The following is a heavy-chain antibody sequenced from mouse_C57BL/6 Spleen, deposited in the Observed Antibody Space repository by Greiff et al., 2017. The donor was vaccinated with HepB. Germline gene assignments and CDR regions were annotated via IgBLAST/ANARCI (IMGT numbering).Heavy chain of an antibody. CDR1: GYTFTDYY. D-gene: IGHD2-5*01. Sequence: VQLQQSGAELVRPGASVKLSCKASGYTFTDYYINWVKQRPGQGLEWIARIYPGSGNTDYNEKFKGKATLTAEKSSSTAYMQLSSLTSEDSAVYFCARYYSNPVYAMDYWGQGTSVTVSS. J-gene: IGHJ4*01. V-gene: IGHV1-76*01. CDR3: ARYYSNPVYAMDY. CDR2: IYPGSGNT.